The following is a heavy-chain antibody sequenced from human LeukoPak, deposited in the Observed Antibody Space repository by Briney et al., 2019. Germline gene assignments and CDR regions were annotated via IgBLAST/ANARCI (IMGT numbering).Heavy chain of an antibody. CDR1: GGSISSSSYY. CDR2: IYYSGST. D-gene: IGHD1-26*01. CDR3: ARLLVGATTHIDY. Sequence: PSETLSLTCTVPGGSISSSSYYWGWIRQPPGKGLEWIGSIYYSGSTYYNPSLKSRVTISVDTSKNQFSLKLSSVTAADTAVYYCARLLVGATTHIDYWGQGTLVTVSS. J-gene: IGHJ4*02. V-gene: IGHV4-39*01.